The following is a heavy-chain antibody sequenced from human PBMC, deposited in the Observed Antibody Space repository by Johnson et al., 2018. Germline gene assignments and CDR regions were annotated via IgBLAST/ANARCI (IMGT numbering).Heavy chain of an antibody. D-gene: IGHD2/OR15-2a*01. CDR3: ARNLREGNLKYYYYYYYMDV. J-gene: IGHJ6*03. CDR1: GFTFSSYG. V-gene: IGHV3-30*03. Sequence: QVQLVESGGGVVQPGRSXRLSCAASGFTFSSYGMHWVRQAPGKGLEWVAVISYDGSNKYDADSVKGRFTISRDNSKNTLYLQMNSLRAEDTAVYYWARNLREGNLKYYYYYYYMDVWGKGTTVTVSS. CDR2: ISYDGSNK.